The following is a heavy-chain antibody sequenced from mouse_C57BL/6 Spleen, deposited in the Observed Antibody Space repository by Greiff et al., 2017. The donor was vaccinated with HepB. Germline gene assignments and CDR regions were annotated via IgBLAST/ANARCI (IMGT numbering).Heavy chain of an antibody. J-gene: IGHJ2*01. D-gene: IGHD3-3*01. CDR3: TRDGGTFDY. CDR2: IDPETGGT. V-gene: IGHV1-15*01. CDR1: GYTFTDYE. Sequence: VQLQQSGAELVRPGASVTLSCKASGYTFTDYEMHWVKQTPVHGLEWIGAIDPETGGTAYNQKFKGKAILTADKSSSTAYMELRSLTSEDSAVYCCTRDGGTFDYWGQGTTLTGSS.